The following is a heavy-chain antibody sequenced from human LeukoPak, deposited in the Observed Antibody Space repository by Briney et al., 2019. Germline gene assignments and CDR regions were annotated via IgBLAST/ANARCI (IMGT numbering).Heavy chain of an antibody. CDR1: GFTFSNSW. J-gene: IGHJ4*02. CDR2: TIADGSST. Sequence: GGSLRLSCAASGFTFSNSWMHWVRQAPGKGRLWGSRTIADGSSTSCAGSVRGRFTVSRYNANNILYLQMNSLRAEDTAVYYCIREMPNCGGDCLAYWGQGTLVTVSS. V-gene: IGHV3-74*01. CDR3: IREMPNCGGDCLAY. D-gene: IGHD2-21*01.